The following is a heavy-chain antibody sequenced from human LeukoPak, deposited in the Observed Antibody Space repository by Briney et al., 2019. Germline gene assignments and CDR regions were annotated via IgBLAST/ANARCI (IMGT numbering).Heavy chain of an antibody. CDR3: ARGGSYLSAFDM. CDR1: GFTFSSYG. Sequence: GGSLRLSCAASGFTFSSYGMPWVRQAPGKGLEWVAFIRYDGSNKYYADSVKGRFTISRDNSKNTLYLQMNSLRAEDTVVYYCARGGSYLSAFDMWGQGTMVTVSS. CDR2: IRYDGSNK. V-gene: IGHV3-30*02. D-gene: IGHD1-26*01. J-gene: IGHJ3*02.